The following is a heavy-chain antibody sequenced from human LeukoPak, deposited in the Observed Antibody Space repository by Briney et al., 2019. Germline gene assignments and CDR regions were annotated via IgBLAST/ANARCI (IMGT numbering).Heavy chain of an antibody. CDR2: IWYDGSNK. D-gene: IGHD1-20*01. J-gene: IGHJ4*02. Sequence: GGSLRLSCAASGFFFSSYGMHWVRLAPGKGLEWVALIWYDGSNKYYADSVKGRFTISRENSKNTLSLQMNGLRAEDTAVYYCARAHYNWNEPPFDSWGQGTLVTVSS. CDR1: GFFFSSYG. CDR3: ARAHYNWNEPPFDS. V-gene: IGHV3-33*01.